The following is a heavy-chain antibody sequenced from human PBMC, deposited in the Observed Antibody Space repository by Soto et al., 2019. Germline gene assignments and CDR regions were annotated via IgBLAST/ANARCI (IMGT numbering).Heavy chain of an antibody. CDR3: AKSPGPKCSGGSCHYHFDY. CDR1: GFTFSNYG. J-gene: IGHJ4*02. V-gene: IGHV3-30*18. D-gene: IGHD2-15*01. Sequence: QVQLVESGGDVVQPGSSLRLACAASGFTFSNYGMNWVRQAPGKGLEWVAVISYDGSNKYYADSVRGRFTISRDNSKNTLYVQMDSLRTEDTAVYYCAKSPGPKCSGGSCHYHFDYYGQGTLVTVSS. CDR2: ISYDGSNK.